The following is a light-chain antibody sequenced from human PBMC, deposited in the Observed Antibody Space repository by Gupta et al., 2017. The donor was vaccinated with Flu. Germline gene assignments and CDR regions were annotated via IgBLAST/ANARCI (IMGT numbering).Light chain of an antibody. CDR2: EAS. J-gene: IGKJ1*01. V-gene: IGKV1-5*03. CDR1: QGISSW. CDR3: PRYHSLWT. Sequence: DIQMTQSPSTLSASGGDRVTITCRGRQGISSWLAWYQQKPGKVPTLMIYEASSLESGVPSRFSGSGSGTAFTLPISSLQPDDVATYYCPRYHSLWTFGQGTRVEIK.